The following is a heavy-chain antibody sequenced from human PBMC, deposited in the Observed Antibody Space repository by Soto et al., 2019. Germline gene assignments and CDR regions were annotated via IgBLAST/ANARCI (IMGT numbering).Heavy chain of an antibody. J-gene: IGHJ6*02. V-gene: IGHV4-4*07. CDR1: GGSISSYY. D-gene: IGHD3-3*01. CDR2: IYTSGST. Sequence: PSETLSLTWTVSGGSISSYYWSWIRQPAGKGLEWIGRIYTSGSTNYNPSLKSRVTMSVDTSKNQFSLKLSSVTAADTAVYYCARDRTITIFGVDKNYYGMDVWGQGTTVT. CDR3: ARDRTITIFGVDKNYYGMDV.